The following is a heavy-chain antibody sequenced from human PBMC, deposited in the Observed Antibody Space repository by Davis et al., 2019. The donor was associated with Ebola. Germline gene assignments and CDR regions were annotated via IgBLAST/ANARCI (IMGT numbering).Heavy chain of an antibody. D-gene: IGHD6-19*01. CDR2: IYYSGST. J-gene: IGHJ4*02. Sequence: SETLSLTCTVSGGSISGYYWSWIRQPPGKGLEWIGYIYYSGSTNYNSSLKSRVTISVDTSKNQFSLKLRFATAADTAVYYCARLDSSGWYGLDYWGQGTLVTVSS. CDR3: ARLDSSGWYGLDY. CDR1: GGSISGYY. V-gene: IGHV4-59*01.